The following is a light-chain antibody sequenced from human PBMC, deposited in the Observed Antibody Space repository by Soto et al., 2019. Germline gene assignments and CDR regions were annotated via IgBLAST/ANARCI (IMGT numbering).Light chain of an antibody. CDR3: QPYYIYPPT. J-gene: IGKJ4*01. V-gene: IGKV1-8*01. CDR1: QSIGTY. CDR2: AAS. Sequence: AIRMTQSPSSFSASTGDRVTITCRASQSIGTYLAWYQQIPGRAPKLLIFAASTLQRGVPSRFSGSGSGTDFTLTISFLQSEDFATYYSQPYYIYPPTCGGGPKVDIK.